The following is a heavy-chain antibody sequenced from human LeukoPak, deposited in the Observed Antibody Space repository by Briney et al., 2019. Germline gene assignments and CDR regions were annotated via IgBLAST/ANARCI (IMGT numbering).Heavy chain of an antibody. CDR2: INGDGSST. CDR3: AKGGTTVVDY. D-gene: IGHD4-23*01. V-gene: IGHV3-74*03. CDR1: GFTISSYW. Sequence: GGSLRLSCGATGFTISSYWMHWVRQAPGKGLVWVSRINGDGSSTTYADSVKGRFTISRDNAKNTLYLQMNSPRAEDTAVYYCAKGGTTVVDYWGQGTLVTVSS. J-gene: IGHJ4*02.